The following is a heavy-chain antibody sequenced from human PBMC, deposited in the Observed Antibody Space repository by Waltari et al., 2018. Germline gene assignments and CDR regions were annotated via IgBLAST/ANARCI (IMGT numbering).Heavy chain of an antibody. CDR3: ARDIYDFWSGYLSYYYYYGMDV. CDR1: GGSISSSSYY. Sequence: QLQLQESGPGLVKPSETLSLTCTVSGGSISSSSYYWGWIRQPPGKGLEWIGSIYYSGSTYDNPSRKSRVTISVDTSKNQFSLKLSSVTAADTAVYYCARDIYDFWSGYLSYYYYYGMDVWGQGTTVTVSS. V-gene: IGHV4-39*07. D-gene: IGHD3-3*01. CDR2: IYYSGST. J-gene: IGHJ6*02.